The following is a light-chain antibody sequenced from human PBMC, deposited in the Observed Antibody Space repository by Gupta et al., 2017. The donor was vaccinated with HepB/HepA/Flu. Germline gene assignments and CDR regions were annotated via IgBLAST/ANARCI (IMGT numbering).Light chain of an antibody. CDR3: KQYYNVPPIT. CDR1: QDINNY. V-gene: IGKV1-33*01. J-gene: IGKJ5*01. CDR2: DAS. Sequence: DIQITQSPSSLSASVGDRVTITCQASQDINNYLNWYQQKPGKAPTLLIYDASNLETGVPSRFSGSGFGTDFTFTISSMQPEDIATYYCKQYYNVPPITFGQGTRLERK.